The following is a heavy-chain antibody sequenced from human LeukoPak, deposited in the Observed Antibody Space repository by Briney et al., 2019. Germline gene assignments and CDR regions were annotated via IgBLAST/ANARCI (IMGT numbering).Heavy chain of an antibody. CDR2: IYYSGST. V-gene: IGHV4-38-2*02. J-gene: IGHJ3*02. Sequence: PSETLSLTCTVSGYSISSGYYWGWIRQPPGKGLEWIGTIYYSGSTYYNPSLKSRVTISVDTSKNQFSLKLSSVTAADTAVYYCARGDGILGRRSWDIWGQGTMVTVSS. D-gene: IGHD7-27*01. CDR1: GYSISSGYY. CDR3: ARGDGILGRRSWDI.